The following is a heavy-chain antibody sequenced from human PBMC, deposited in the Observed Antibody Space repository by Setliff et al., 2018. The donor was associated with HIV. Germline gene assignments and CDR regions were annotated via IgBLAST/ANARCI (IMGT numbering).Heavy chain of an antibody. V-gene: IGHV1-18*01. D-gene: IGHD2-15*01. Sequence: ASVKASCKASGYFFNNYGIAWVRQAPGQGLEWMGWISGFNGNTNYAQILQGRVTVTTDTSTSTAYMELRSLRSDDTAVYYCARAGGFCNAATCLRGYDAFDIWGQGTTGTVSS. CDR1: GYFFNNYG. CDR2: ISGFNGNT. J-gene: IGHJ3*02. CDR3: ARAGGFCNAATCLRGYDAFDI.